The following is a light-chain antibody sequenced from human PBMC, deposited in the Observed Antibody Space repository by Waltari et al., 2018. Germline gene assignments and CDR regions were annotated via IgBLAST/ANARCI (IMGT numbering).Light chain of an antibody. CDR2: DAY. CDR3: QQFDDAPLT. CDR1: QDITDH. V-gene: IGKV1-33*01. J-gene: IGKJ5*01. Sequence: DRVTVTCQASQDITDHLNWYQQKPDRAPKLLIFDAYTLETGVPSRFSGSGSGTEFTFTISSLQPEDIGTYYCQQFDDAPLTFGQGTRLDIK.